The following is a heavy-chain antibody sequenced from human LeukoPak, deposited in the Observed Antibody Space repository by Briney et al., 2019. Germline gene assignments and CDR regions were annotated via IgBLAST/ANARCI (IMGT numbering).Heavy chain of an antibody. CDR1: GFTFSSYE. V-gene: IGHV3-48*03. CDR2: ISSSSSNI. D-gene: IGHD5-18*01. CDR3: ATYRQVLLPFES. J-gene: IGHJ4*02. Sequence: GGSLRLSCAASGFTFSSYEMNWVRQAPGKGLEWISYISSSSSNIYYADSVRGRFTISRDNSKSILSLQMNSLRAEDTAIYYCATYRQVLLPFESWGQGTLVTVSS.